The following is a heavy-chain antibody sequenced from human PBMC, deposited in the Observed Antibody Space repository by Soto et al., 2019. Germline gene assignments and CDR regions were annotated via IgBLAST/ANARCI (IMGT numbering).Heavy chain of an antibody. Sequence: PRLSCAASGFTFSIYALHWVRQAPGKGLEWVAVISYDGNTKYYADSVTGRFIVSRDNSKNTLYLQMNSLRAEDTAVYYCTRVFVEKSMNEGMDVWGQGTTVTVSS. CDR2: ISYDGNTK. CDR3: TRVFVEKSMNEGMDV. CDR1: GFTFSIYA. J-gene: IGHJ6*02. D-gene: IGHD5-18*01. V-gene: IGHV3-30*14.